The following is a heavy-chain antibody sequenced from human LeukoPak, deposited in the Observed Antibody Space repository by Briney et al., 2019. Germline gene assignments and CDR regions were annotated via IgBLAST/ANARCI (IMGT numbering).Heavy chain of an antibody. V-gene: IGHV3-15*01. CDR1: GFTFSNAW. CDR3: TTESYYFDY. CDR2: IKGKTDGGTT. Sequence: GGSLRLSCAASGFTFSNAWMSWGRQAPGKGLEWVGRIKGKTDGGTTDYAAPVKGRFTISRDDSKNTLYLQMNSLKTEDTAVYYCTTESYYFDYWGQGTLVTVSS. J-gene: IGHJ4*02. D-gene: IGHD1-26*01.